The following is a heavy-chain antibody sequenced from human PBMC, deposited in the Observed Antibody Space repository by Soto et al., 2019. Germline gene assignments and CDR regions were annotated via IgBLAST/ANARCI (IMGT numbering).Heavy chain of an antibody. J-gene: IGHJ6*04. Sequence: VQLVESGGGLVQPGGSLRLSCAASGFTFSSYSMNWVRQAPGKGLEWVSYISSSSSTIYYADSVKGRFTISRDNAKNSLYLQMNSLRAEDTAVYYCARDSILRSMDVWGKGTTVTVSS. D-gene: IGHD3-3*01. CDR3: ARDSILRSMDV. CDR2: ISSSSSTI. CDR1: GFTFSSYS. V-gene: IGHV3-48*01.